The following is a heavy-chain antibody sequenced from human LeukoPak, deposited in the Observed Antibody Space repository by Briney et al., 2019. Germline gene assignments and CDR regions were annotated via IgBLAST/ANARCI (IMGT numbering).Heavy chain of an antibody. CDR3: AKDRENSGWKRRFDY. Sequence: AGGSLRLSCAASGFTFSSYAMSWVRQAPGKGLEWVSGISGSGGSTYYADSEKGRFTISRDNSKNTLYLQMNSLRAEDTAVYYCAKDRENSGWKRRFDYWGQGTLVTVSS. J-gene: IGHJ4*02. D-gene: IGHD6-19*01. CDR2: ISGSGGST. V-gene: IGHV3-23*01. CDR1: GFTFSSYA.